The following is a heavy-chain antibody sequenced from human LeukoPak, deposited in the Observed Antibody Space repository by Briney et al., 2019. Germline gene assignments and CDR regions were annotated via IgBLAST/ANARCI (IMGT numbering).Heavy chain of an antibody. V-gene: IGHV3-74*01. CDR2: VNGDGTGT. J-gene: IGHJ4*02. Sequence: GGSLRLSCAASGFTFSSSWMHWVRQAPGKGLIWVSRVNGDGTGTIYADSVKGRFTISRDNAKNTLYLQMNSLRAEDTAVYYCARGSPGDYWGQGTLVTVSS. CDR1: GFTFSSSW. D-gene: IGHD6-19*01. CDR3: ARGSPGDY.